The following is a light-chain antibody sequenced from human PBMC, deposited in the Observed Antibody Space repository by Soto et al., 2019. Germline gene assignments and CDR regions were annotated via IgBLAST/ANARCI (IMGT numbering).Light chain of an antibody. V-gene: IGKV1D-12*01. Sequence: EIQVTQYPSSVSASLGDRVTSTGLASQDIAGYLAWYQHKPGRAHELLIRAASSLQSGVPSRFGGSGSGTDFTITINSLQPEDFATYYCQQAYSFPITVGPGTRLEIK. CDR1: QDIAGY. CDR2: AAS. CDR3: QQAYSFPIT. J-gene: IGKJ5*01.